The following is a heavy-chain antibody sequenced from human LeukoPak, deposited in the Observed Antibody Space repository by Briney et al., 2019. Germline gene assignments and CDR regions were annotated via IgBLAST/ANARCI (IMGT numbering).Heavy chain of an antibody. CDR3: GRGPYGSGGTCYSQYFDY. CDR1: GYTFITYG. CDR2: ISAYNGDT. D-gene: IGHD2-15*01. V-gene: IGHV1-18*01. Sequence: ASVKVSCKASGYTFITYGISWVRQAPGQGLEWMGWISAYNGDTNYAQKLQGRVTMTTDTSTSTAYMELRSLRSDDTAVYYCGRGPYGSGGTCYSQYFDYWGQGTLVTVSS. J-gene: IGHJ4*02.